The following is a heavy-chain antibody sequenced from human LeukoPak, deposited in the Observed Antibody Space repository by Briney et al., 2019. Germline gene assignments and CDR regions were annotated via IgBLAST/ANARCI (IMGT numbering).Heavy chain of an antibody. D-gene: IGHD3-9*01. J-gene: IGHJ4*02. CDR2: ISGSGSGI. V-gene: IGHV3-11*01. CDR3: SRDPRLADY. Sequence: PGGSLRLSCAASGFTFSDSYMTWIRQAPGRGLEWLSYISGSGSGINYADSVKGRFTISRDNTMNSLYLQMNSLRVEDTAVYYCSRDPRLADYWGQGTLVTASS. CDR1: GFTFSDSY.